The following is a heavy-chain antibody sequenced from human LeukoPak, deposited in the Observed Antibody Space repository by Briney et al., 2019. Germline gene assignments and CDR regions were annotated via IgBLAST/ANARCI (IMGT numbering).Heavy chain of an antibody. Sequence: PGGSLRLSRAASGFTFSSYAMSWVRQAPGKGLEWVSAISGSGGGTYYADSVKGRFTISRDNSKNALYLQMNSLRAEDTAVYYCAKTGDNYDILTGYYDYWGQGTLVTVSS. D-gene: IGHD3-9*01. CDR2: ISGSGGGT. V-gene: IGHV3-23*01. CDR1: GFTFSSYA. J-gene: IGHJ4*02. CDR3: AKTGDNYDILTGYYDY.